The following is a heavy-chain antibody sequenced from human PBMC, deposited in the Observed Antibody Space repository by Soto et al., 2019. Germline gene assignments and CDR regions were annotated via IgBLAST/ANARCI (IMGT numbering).Heavy chain of an antibody. D-gene: IGHD3-22*01. Sequence: SETLSLTCTVSGGSISSGGYYWSWIRQHPGKGLEWIGYIYYSGSTHYNPSLKSRVTISVDTSKNQFSLGLSSVTAADTAVYYCARDQDFYDSSGHDAFEIWGQGTMVTVSS. V-gene: IGHV4-31*03. CDR3: ARDQDFYDSSGHDAFEI. J-gene: IGHJ3*02. CDR1: GGSISSGGYY. CDR2: IYYSGST.